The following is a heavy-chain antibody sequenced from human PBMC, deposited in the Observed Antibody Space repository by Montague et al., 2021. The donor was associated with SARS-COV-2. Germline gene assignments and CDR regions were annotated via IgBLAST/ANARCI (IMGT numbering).Heavy chain of an antibody. V-gene: IGHV4-61*02. Sequence: TLSLTCTVSGGSISSGSYYWSWLRPPAGLGLEWIGRISISGSTNYNPSLQSRVSISVDTSQNQFSLTLISVTAADTAVYYCARGRNPALAYSYGSLRLDYVALDVWGQGTPVTVSS. D-gene: IGHD3-10*02. J-gene: IGHJ6*02. CDR2: ISISGST. CDR3: ARGRNPALAYSYGSLRLDYVALDV. CDR1: GGSISSGSYY.